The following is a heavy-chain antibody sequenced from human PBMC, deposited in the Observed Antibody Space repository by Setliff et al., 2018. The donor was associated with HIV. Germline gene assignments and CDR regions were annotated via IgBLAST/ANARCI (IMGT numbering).Heavy chain of an antibody. D-gene: IGHD2-15*01. CDR1: EFTFSSYG. CDR3: AKTLVVVASPLDF. J-gene: IGHJ4*02. CDR2: IRYDGSNK. V-gene: IGHV3-30*02. Sequence: GGSLRLSCAPSEFTFSSYGMHWVRQAPGKGLEWVSFIRYDGSNKKYADSVKGRFTISRDNSKNTLYLQMNSLRPEDTAVYYCAKTLVVVASPLDFWGQGTLVTVSS.